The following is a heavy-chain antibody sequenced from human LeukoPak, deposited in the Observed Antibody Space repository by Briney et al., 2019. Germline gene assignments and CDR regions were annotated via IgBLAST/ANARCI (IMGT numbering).Heavy chain of an antibody. V-gene: IGHV1-2*02. CDR1: EYTFTGYY. CDR2: INPKNGGS. D-gene: IGHD5-12*01. J-gene: IGHJ6*03. CDR3: AREGISGYDYYYYYYMDV. Sequence: ASVKVSCKASEYTFTGYYMHWVRQAPGQGLEWVGWINPKNGGSNYAQKFQGRVTMTRDRSISTAYMELSRLTSDDTAVYYCAREGISGYDYYYYYYMDVWGKGTTVTSSS.